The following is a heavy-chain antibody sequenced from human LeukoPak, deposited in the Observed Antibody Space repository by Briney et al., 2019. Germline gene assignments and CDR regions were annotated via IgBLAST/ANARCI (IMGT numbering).Heavy chain of an antibody. V-gene: IGHV3-23*01. CDR1: GFTFSSYA. J-gene: IGHJ4*02. CDR2: ISGSGGST. CDR3: AKGYYDFWSGYYTPFDY. D-gene: IGHD3-3*01. Sequence: GGPLRLSCAASGFTFSSYAMSWVRQAPGKGLEWVSAISGSGGSTYYADSVKGRFTISRDNSKNTLYLQMNSLRAEDTAVYYCAKGYYDFWSGYYTPFDYWGQGTLVTVSS.